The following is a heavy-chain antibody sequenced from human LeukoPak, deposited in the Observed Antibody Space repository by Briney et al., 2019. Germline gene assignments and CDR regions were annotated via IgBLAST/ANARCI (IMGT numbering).Heavy chain of an antibody. D-gene: IGHD4-23*01. Sequence: PSETLSLTCTVSGGSIRSYYWSWIRQPPGKGLEWIGYMYYSGSTNYNPSLRSRVTMSVGTSKNQFSLRLSSVTAADTAVYYCARGRYGGNSGFFDYWGQGTLVTVSS. V-gene: IGHV4-59*01. J-gene: IGHJ4*02. CDR2: MYYSGST. CDR3: ARGRYGGNSGFFDY. CDR1: GGSIRSYY.